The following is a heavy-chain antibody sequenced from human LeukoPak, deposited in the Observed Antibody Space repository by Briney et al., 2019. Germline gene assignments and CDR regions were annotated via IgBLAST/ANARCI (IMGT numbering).Heavy chain of an antibody. CDR2: VSYSGTT. CDR1: GGSISGSSFS. Sequence: SETLSLTCTVSGGSISGSSFSWGWIRQPPGKGLEWIGSVSYSGTTSYNPSLKSRVTISVDTSKNHFSLKLSSVTAADTAVYYCARHPASFNIWGQGTMITVSS. CDR3: ARHPASFNI. J-gene: IGHJ3*02. V-gene: IGHV4-39*01.